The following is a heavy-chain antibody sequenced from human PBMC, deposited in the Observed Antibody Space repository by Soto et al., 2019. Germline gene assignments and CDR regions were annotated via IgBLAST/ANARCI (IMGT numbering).Heavy chain of an antibody. CDR2: IKSNSDGGTV. Sequence: EVQLVESGGDLVTPGGSLRLSCTASGLTFRNAWMSWVRQAPGKGLEWVGRIKSNSDGGTVEYAAPMKGRFTISRDDSKNTLYLEMDSLKIEDTAVYFCATFGGPGGWGQGTLVTVSS. J-gene: IGHJ4*02. V-gene: IGHV3-15*01. D-gene: IGHD3-16*01. CDR1: GLTFRNAW. CDR3: ATFGGPGG.